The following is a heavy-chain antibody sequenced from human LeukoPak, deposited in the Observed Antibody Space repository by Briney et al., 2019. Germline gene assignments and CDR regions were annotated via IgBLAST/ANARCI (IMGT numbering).Heavy chain of an antibody. CDR1: GSTFSSYE. Sequence: GGSLRLSCEASGSTFSSYEMNWVRQAPGKGLEWVAVIWYDGSNKYYADSVKGRFTISRDNSKNTLYLQMNSLRAEDTAVYYCAREGYYIDYWGQGTLVTVSS. V-gene: IGHV3-33*08. CDR3: AREGYYIDY. CDR2: IWYDGSNK. D-gene: IGHD3-3*01. J-gene: IGHJ4*02.